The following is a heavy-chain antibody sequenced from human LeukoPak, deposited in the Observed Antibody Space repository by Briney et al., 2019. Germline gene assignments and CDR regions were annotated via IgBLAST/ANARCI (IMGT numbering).Heavy chain of an antibody. Sequence: PGGSLRLSCAASGFTFSSYGMHWARQAPGKGLEWVAFIRYDGSNKYYADSVKGRFTISRDNFKNTLYLQMNSLRAEDTAVYYCAKTFWAAAGPLFDYWGQGTLVTVSS. J-gene: IGHJ4*02. CDR2: IRYDGSNK. D-gene: IGHD6-13*01. CDR3: AKTFWAAAGPLFDY. V-gene: IGHV3-30*02. CDR1: GFTFSSYG.